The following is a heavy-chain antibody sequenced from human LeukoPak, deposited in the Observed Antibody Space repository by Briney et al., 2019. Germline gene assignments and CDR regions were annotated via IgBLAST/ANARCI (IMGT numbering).Heavy chain of an antibody. CDR3: ARAAWNGGGGFDP. D-gene: IGHD3-16*01. CDR2: VNHGGDT. CDR1: NGSFSGYY. V-gene: IGHV4-34*01. J-gene: IGHJ5*02. Sequence: SETLSLTCAVYNGSFSGYYWSWIRQSPEKGLEWIGEVNHGGDTNYNPSLRSRVTISLDTSKNHFSLKLRSVTAADTAIYNCARAAWNGGGGFDPWGQGTLVTVPS.